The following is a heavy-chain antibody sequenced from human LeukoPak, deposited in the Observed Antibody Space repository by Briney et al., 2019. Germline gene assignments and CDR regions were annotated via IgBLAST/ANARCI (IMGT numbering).Heavy chain of an antibody. CDR1: GFTFSSYS. V-gene: IGHV3-21*01. CDR3: VSMVRGVIMEYYFDY. D-gene: IGHD3-10*01. J-gene: IGHJ4*02. CDR2: ISSSSSYI. Sequence: PGGSLRLSCAASGFTFSSYSMNWVRQAPGKGLEWVSSISSSSSYIYYADSVKGRFTISRDNAKSSLYLQMNSLRAEDTAVYYCVSMVRGVIMEYYFDYWGQGTLVTVSS.